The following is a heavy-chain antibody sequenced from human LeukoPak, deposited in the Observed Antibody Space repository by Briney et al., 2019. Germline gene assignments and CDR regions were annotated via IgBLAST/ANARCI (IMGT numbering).Heavy chain of an antibody. CDR3: ARGLNSAFDV. Sequence: GGSLRLSCVGSGFSFSSYDMNWVRQSPGKGLEWISYISTSGRPIYYSESVRGRFAISRDNARSSLSLQMAGLTAEDTAVYYCARGLNSAFDVWGNGTTVTVSS. D-gene: IGHD2-21*01. J-gene: IGHJ6*04. V-gene: IGHV3-48*01. CDR2: ISTSGRPI. CDR1: GFSFSSYD.